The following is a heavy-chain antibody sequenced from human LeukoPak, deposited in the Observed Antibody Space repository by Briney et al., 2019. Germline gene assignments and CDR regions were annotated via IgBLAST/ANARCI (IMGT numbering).Heavy chain of an antibody. D-gene: IGHD1-26*01. J-gene: IGHJ3*01. V-gene: IGHV3-23*01. CDR3: AKGGELPHDAFDV. Sequence: QPGRSLRLSCAASGFTFSSYGMHWVRQAPGKGLEWVSAITGSGDYTYYADSVKGRFTISSDNSKNTLYLQMNSLRAEDTAVYYCAKGGELPHDAFDVWGQGTMVTVSS. CDR2: ITGSGDYT. CDR1: GFTFSSYG.